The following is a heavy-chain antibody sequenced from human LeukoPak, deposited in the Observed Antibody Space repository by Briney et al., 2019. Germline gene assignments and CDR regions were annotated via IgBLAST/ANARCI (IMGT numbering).Heavy chain of an antibody. D-gene: IGHD2-2*01. Sequence: PSETLSLTCTVSGGSISSGGYYWSWIRQHPGKGLEWIGYIYYSGSTYYNPSLKSRVTISVDTSKNQFSLKLSSVTAADTAVYYCARSLYQLLYAFDIWGQGTMVTVSS. CDR1: GGSISSGGYY. J-gene: IGHJ3*02. CDR2: IYYSGST. V-gene: IGHV4-31*03. CDR3: ARSLYQLLYAFDI.